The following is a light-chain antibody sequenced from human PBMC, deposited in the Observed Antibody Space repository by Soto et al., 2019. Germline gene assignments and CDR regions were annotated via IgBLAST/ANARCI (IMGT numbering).Light chain of an antibody. Sequence: EIVRTQSPATLSVSPGERATLSCRARQSISRNLAWYQQKPGQAPSLLLYGASTRATGIPARFSGSGSGTDFTLTISSLQSEDFAGYYCHQYNNWPPGTCGQGTKLEIK. J-gene: IGKJ2*02. CDR2: GAS. CDR3: HQYNNWPPGT. CDR1: QSISRN. V-gene: IGKV3-15*01.